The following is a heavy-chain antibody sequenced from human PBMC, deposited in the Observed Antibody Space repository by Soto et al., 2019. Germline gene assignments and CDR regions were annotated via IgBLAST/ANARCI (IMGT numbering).Heavy chain of an antibody. Sequence: GGSLRLSCAASGFTFSSYGMHWVRQAPGKGLEWFSAISGSGGSTYYADSVKGRFTISRDNSKNTLYLQMNSLRAEDTAVYYCAKSVGSGWYSPFDYWGQGTLVTVSS. V-gene: IGHV3-23*01. CDR1: GFTFSSYG. D-gene: IGHD6-19*01. CDR2: ISGSGGST. J-gene: IGHJ4*02. CDR3: AKSVGSGWYSPFDY.